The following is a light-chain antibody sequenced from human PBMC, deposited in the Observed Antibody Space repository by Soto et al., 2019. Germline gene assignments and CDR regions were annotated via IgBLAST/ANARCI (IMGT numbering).Light chain of an antibody. V-gene: IGLV2-14*01. Sequence: QSVLTQPASVSESPGQSITISCTGTSSDVGGYNYVSWYQQHPGKAPKLMIYEVSDRPSGVSNRFSGSKSGNTASLTISGLQAEDEADYYCSSYTITSTYVFGTGTKVTVL. J-gene: IGLJ1*01. CDR1: SSDVGGYNY. CDR3: SSYTITSTYV. CDR2: EVS.